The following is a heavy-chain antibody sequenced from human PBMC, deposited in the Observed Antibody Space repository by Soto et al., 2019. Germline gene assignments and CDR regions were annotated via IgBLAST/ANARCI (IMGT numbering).Heavy chain of an antibody. D-gene: IGHD3-10*01. CDR3: ARGAVAGTYYDSPLDY. CDR1: GFTFSSYA. J-gene: IGHJ4*02. Sequence: EVQLVESGEGLVQPGGSLRLSCAASGFTFSSYAMYWVRQAPGKGLEYVSVISSNGGSTFYADFVKGRFTISRDNSKSTLYLQMGSLRAEDMAEYYCARGAVAGTYYDSPLDYWGQGALVTVSS. CDR2: ISSNGGST. V-gene: IGHV3-64*02.